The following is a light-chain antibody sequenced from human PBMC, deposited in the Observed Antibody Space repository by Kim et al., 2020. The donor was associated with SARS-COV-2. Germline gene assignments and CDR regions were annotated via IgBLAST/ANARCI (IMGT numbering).Light chain of an antibody. Sequence: SPRERAPLSSRAVQSVRSYLAWYQQKPGQAPRLLIYDASNRATGIPARFSGSGSGTDFTLTISSLEPEDFAVYYCQQRSNWPPITFGQGTRLEIK. V-gene: IGKV3-11*01. CDR3: QQRSNWPPIT. J-gene: IGKJ5*01. CDR1: QSVRSY. CDR2: DAS.